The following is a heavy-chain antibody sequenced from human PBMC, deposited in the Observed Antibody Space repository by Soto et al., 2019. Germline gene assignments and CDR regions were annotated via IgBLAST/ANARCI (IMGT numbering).Heavy chain of an antibody. CDR1: VFTFSSYT. Sequence: PGGSLRLSCVVSVFTFSSYTMTWVRQAPGKGLEWVSSISSSSSYIYYADSVKGRFTISRDNAKNSLYLQMNSLRAEDTAVYYCATLCFYHGSGGYYNDGINWFDPWGQGTLVTVPQ. CDR2: ISSSSSYI. V-gene: IGHV3-21*06. D-gene: IGHD3-10*01. J-gene: IGHJ5*02. CDR3: ATLCFYHGSGGYYNDGINWFDP.